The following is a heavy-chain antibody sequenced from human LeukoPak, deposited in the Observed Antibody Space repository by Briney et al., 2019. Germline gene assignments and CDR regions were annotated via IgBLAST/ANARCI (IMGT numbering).Heavy chain of an antibody. CDR3: ARDADGYFDY. V-gene: IGHV3-30*04. CDR2: ISYDGSNK. Sequence: GGSLRLSCAASGFTFSSYAMHWVRQAPGKGLDWVAVISYDGSNKYYADSVKGRFTISRDNSKNTLYLQMNSLRAEDTAVYYCARDADGYFDYWGQGTLVTVSS. J-gene: IGHJ4*02. CDR1: GFTFSSYA.